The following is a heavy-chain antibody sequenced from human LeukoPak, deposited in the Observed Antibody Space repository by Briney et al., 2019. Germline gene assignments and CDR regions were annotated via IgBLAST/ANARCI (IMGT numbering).Heavy chain of an antibody. CDR2: IYYSGST. J-gene: IGHJ2*01. CDR3: ARIVVVIGYFDL. CDR1: GGSISSSSYY. V-gene: IGHV4-39*01. Sequence: SETLSLTCTVSGGSISSSSYYWGWIRQPPGKGLEWIGSIYYSGSTYYNPSLKSRVTISVDTSKNQLSLKLSSVTVADTAVYYCARIVVVIGYFDLWGRGTLVAVSS. D-gene: IGHD3-22*01.